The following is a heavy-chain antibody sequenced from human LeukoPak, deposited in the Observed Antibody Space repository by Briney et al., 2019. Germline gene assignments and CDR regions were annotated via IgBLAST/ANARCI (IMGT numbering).Heavy chain of an antibody. CDR2: IYYSGST. J-gene: IGHJ5*02. CDR3: ARGVSVTYYDFWSAYNWFDP. Sequence: SETLSLTCTVSGGSISSYYWSWIRQPPGKGLEWIGFIYYSGSTNYNPSLKSRVTISVDTSKNQFSLKLSSVTAADTAVYYCARGVSVTYYDFWSAYNWFDPWGQGTLVTVSS. D-gene: IGHD3-3*01. CDR1: GGSISSYY. V-gene: IGHV4-59*08.